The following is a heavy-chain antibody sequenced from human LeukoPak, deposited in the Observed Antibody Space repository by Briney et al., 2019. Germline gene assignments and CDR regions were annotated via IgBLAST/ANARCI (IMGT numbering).Heavy chain of an antibody. J-gene: IGHJ6*03. V-gene: IGHV3-30*02. D-gene: IGHD3-10*01. CDR1: GFTLRDYD. CDR2: IRYDGNNQ. Sequence: PGGSLRLSCATSGFTLRDYDMHWVRQAPGKGLEWVSMIRYDGNNQFYVDSVEGRFTFSRDNSKNTLYLQMNGLRAEDTAVYYCARGPMVRGVTDYYYYMDVWGKGTTVTVSS. CDR3: ARGPMVRGVTDYYYYMDV.